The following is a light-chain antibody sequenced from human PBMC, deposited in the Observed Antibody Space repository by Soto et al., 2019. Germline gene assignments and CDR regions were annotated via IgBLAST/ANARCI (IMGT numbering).Light chain of an antibody. CDR3: QSYDFTLGAFGV. V-gene: IGLV1-40*01. CDR2: GNS. Sequence: QSVLTQPPSVSGAPGQRVTISCTGSSSNIGAGYDVHWYQQLPGTAPKLLIYGNSNRPSGVPDRFSGSKSGTSASLAITGLQAEDEAHYFCQSYDFTLGAFGVFGGGTKLTVL. J-gene: IGLJ3*02. CDR1: SSNIGAGYD.